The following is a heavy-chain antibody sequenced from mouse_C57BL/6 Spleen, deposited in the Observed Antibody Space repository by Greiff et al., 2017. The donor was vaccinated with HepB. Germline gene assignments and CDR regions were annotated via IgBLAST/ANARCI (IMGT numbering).Heavy chain of an antibody. CDR2: IDPSDSYT. J-gene: IGHJ3*01. CDR1: GYTFTSYW. CDR3: AIYGSSYPWFAY. Sequence: QVQLQQPGAELVRPGTSVKLSCKASGYTFTSYWMHWVKQRPGQGLEWIGVIDPSDSYTNYNQKFKGKATLIVDTSSSTAYMQLSSLTSEDSAVYYCAIYGSSYPWFAYWGQGTLVTVSA. V-gene: IGHV1-59*01. D-gene: IGHD1-1*01.